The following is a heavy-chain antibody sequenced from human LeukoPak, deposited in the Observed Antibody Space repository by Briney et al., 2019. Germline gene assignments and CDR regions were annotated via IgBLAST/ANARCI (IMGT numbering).Heavy chain of an antibody. Sequence: PSETLSLTCFVSGGSISTYYWTWIRQPPGKGLEWLGFVYYNGITKYNPSLKSRVTISVDTSKNQFSLKLNSVTAADTAVYYCARRLAVTGRYYFDYWGQGALVTVSS. CDR2: VYYNGIT. J-gene: IGHJ4*02. D-gene: IGHD6-19*01. CDR1: GGSISTYY. V-gene: IGHV4-59*08. CDR3: ARRLAVTGRYYFDY.